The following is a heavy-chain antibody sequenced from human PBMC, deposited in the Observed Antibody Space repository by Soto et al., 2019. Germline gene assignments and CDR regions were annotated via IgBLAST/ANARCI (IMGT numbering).Heavy chain of an antibody. Sequence: GVPLRLSCSASGFTFSNYAMSWVRQAQGKGLEWVSAISGSGGSTYYADSVKGRFTISRDNSKNTLYLQMNSLRAEDTAVYYCAKDAGDSSGSAYFDYWGQGTLVTVSS. J-gene: IGHJ4*02. CDR2: ISGSGGST. V-gene: IGHV3-23*01. D-gene: IGHD3-22*01. CDR1: GFTFSNYA. CDR3: AKDAGDSSGSAYFDY.